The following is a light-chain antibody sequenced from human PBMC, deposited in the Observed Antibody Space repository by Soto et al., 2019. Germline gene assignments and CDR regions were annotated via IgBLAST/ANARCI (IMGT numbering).Light chain of an antibody. J-gene: IGLJ1*01. Sequence: QPVLTQPPSASGTPGQRVTISCSGSSSNIGSNTANWYQQLPGTAPKLLIYNNNQRPSGVPDRFSGSKSGTSASLAISGLQSEDEADYYCAAWDDSLKGYVFGTGTKLTVL. CDR3: AAWDDSLKGYV. V-gene: IGLV1-44*01. CDR1: SSNIGSNT. CDR2: NNN.